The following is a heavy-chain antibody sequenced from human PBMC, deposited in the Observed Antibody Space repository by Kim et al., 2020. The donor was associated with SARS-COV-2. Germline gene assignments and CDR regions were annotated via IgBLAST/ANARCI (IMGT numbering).Heavy chain of an antibody. Sequence: SETLSLTCAVYGGSFSGYYWSWIRQPPGKGLEWIGEINHSGSTNYNPSLKSRVTISVDTSKNQFSLKLSSVTAADTAVYYCARRYRGVRDFDPWGQGTLVTVSS. CDR2: INHSGST. V-gene: IGHV4-34*01. CDR1: GGSFSGYY. D-gene: IGHD3-10*01. CDR3: ARRYRGVRDFDP. J-gene: IGHJ5*02.